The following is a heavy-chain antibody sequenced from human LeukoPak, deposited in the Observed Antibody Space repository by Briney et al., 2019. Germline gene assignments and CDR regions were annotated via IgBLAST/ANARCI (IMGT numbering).Heavy chain of an antibody. CDR3: ARGGTYSSSCPRD. CDR2: ISYDGSNK. CDR1: GFTFSSYA. V-gene: IGHV3-30-3*01. J-gene: IGHJ4*02. Sequence: GGSLRLSCAASGFTFSSYAMHWVRQAPGKGLEWVAVISYDGSNKYYADSVKGRFTTSRDNSKNTLYLQMNSLRAEDTAVYYCARGGTYSSSCPRDWGQGTLVTVSS. D-gene: IGHD6-13*01.